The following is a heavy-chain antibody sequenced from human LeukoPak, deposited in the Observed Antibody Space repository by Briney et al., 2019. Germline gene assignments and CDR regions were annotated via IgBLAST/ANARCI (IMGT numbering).Heavy chain of an antibody. CDR1: GFTFGSYG. CDR2: ISYDGSNK. J-gene: IGHJ4*02. D-gene: IGHD1-1*01. CDR3: AKDVLAGTPYYFDY. V-gene: IGHV3-30*18. Sequence: PGGSLRLSCAASGFTFGSYGMHWVRQAPGKGLEWVAVISYDGSNKYYADSVKGRFTISRDNSKNTLYLQMNSLRAEDTAVYYCAKDVLAGTPYYFDYWGQGTLVTVSS.